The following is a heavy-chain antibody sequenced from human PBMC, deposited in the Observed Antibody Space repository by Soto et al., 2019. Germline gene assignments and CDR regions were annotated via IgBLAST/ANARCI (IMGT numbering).Heavy chain of an antibody. CDR3: ARLRRPKDVSDI. CDR2: IHYSGGT. CDR1: GGSFSSDGDY. Sequence: QLQLRESGPGLVKPSQTLSLTCTVSGGSFSSDGDYWSWIRQHPGKGLEWIGYIHYSGGTHYNPSLSSRATISGDTSKNQLSLEISSLTAADTAVYFCARLRRPKDVSDIWGQGTMVTVSS. J-gene: IGHJ3*02. V-gene: IGHV4-31*03.